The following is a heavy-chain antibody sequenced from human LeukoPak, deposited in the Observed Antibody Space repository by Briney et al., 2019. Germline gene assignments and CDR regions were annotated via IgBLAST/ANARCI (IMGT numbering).Heavy chain of an antibody. D-gene: IGHD3-22*01. Sequence: GGSLRLSCAASGFTVSSNYMSWVRQAPGKGLEWVSVLYSGGSTYYADSVKGRFTISRDNSKNTLYLQMNSLRAEDTAVYYCAIGPKYYYDSSGYPYWGQGTLVTVSS. CDR1: GFTVSSNY. V-gene: IGHV3-66*01. CDR2: LYSGGST. J-gene: IGHJ4*02. CDR3: AIGPKYYYDSSGYPY.